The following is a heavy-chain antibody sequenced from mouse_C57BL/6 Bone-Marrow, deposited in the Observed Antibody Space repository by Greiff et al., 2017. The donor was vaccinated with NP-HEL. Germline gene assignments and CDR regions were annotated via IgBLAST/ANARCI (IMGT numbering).Heavy chain of an antibody. CDR2: IYPGSGNT. J-gene: IGHJ1*03. CDR1: GYSFTSYY. V-gene: IGHV1-66*01. D-gene: IGHD1-1*01. Sequence: VQLQQSGPELVKPGASVKISCKASGYSFTSYYIHWVKQRPGQGLEWIGWIYPGSGNTKYNEKFKGKATLTADTSSSTAYMQLSSLTSEDSAVYYCAREGDYYGSSEYFDVWGTGTTVTVSS. CDR3: AREGDYYGSSEYFDV.